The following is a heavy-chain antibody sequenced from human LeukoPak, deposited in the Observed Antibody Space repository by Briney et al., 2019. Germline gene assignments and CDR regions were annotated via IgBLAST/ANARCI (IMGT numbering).Heavy chain of an antibody. J-gene: IGHJ4*02. D-gene: IGHD6-6*01. CDR2: INSDGSST. CDR1: GFTFSTFA. Sequence: GSLRLSCAASGFTFSTFAMHWVRQAPGKGLVWVSRINSDGSSTSYADSVRGRFSISRDDAKNTLYLQMNSLRAEDTAVYYCARGLSGYASSLGYWGQGTLVTVSS. CDR3: ARGLSGYASSLGY. V-gene: IGHV3-74*01.